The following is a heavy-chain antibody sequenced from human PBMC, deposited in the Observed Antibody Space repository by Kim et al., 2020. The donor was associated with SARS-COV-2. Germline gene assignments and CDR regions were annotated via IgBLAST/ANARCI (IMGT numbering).Heavy chain of an antibody. Sequence: PSLQSRVTISVDTSKNQFSLKLSSVTAADTAVYYCARGTIAAGYYGMDVWGQGTTVTVSS. J-gene: IGHJ6*02. D-gene: IGHD6-13*01. CDR3: ARGTIAAGYYGMDV. V-gene: IGHV4-34*01.